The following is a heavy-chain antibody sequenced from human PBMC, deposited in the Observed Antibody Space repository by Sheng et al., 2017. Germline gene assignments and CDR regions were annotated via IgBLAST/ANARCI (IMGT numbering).Heavy chain of an antibody. Sequence: QVRLQEWGAGLLKPSEAPVPSRALSLVRPSVVTTGAGSASPQEGAGVDWGISDSGSTNYNPSLMSRVTVSIDASENQFSLKMSSVTAADTAVYYCARVKFAANVRDWFDTWGQGTLVTVSS. CDR1: VRPSVVTT. D-gene: IGHD3-10*02. CDR2: SDSGST. J-gene: IGHJ5*02. V-gene: IGHV4-34*01. CDR3: ARVKFAANVRDWFDT.